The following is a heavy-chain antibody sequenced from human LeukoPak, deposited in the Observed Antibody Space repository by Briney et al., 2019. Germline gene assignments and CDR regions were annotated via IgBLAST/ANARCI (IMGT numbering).Heavy chain of an antibody. CDR3: ARLIGAFSESSGYSDY. CDR2: IDPADSDS. V-gene: IGHV5-51*01. CDR1: GYSFTSYW. D-gene: IGHD3-22*01. J-gene: IGHJ4*02. Sequence: GESLKISCKGSGYSFTSYWIGWVRQMPGKGLEWMGLIDPADSDSRYSPSFQGQVIFSVDKSTKTAYLQWSSLKASDTAMYYCARLIGAFSESSGYSDYWGQGTLVTVSS.